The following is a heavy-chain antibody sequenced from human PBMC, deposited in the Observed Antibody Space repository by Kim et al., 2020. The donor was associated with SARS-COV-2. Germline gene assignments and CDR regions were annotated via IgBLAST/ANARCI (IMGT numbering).Heavy chain of an antibody. Sequence: ASVKVSCKASGYTFTSYGISWVRQAPGQGLEWMGWISAYNGNTNYAQKLQGRVTMTTDTSTSTAYMELRSLRSDDTAVYYCARDGGGNCSGGSCSFDYWGQGTLVTVSS. CDR3: ARDGGGNCSGGSCSFDY. CDR1: GYTFTSYG. V-gene: IGHV1-18*04. J-gene: IGHJ4*02. D-gene: IGHD2-15*01. CDR2: ISAYNGNT.